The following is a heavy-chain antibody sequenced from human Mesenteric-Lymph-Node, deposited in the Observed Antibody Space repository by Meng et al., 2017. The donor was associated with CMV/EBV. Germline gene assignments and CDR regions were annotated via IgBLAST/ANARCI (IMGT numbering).Heavy chain of an antibody. CDR2: FFYSGST. V-gene: IGHV4-59*01. Sequence: SETLSLTCTVSGGSISTYYWSWIRQPPGKGLEWIGYFFYSGSTRYNPSLKSRVTIAVDTSMNQFSLKLSSVTAADTAVYYCARLYSGSYFFDYWGQGTLVTVSS. J-gene: IGHJ4*02. CDR1: GGSISTYY. D-gene: IGHD1-26*01. CDR3: ARLYSGSYFFDY.